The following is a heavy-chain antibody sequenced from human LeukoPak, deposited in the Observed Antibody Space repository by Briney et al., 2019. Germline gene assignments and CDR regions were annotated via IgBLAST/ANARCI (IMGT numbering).Heavy chain of an antibody. CDR3: AREGCSSAACYGIDLDY. CDR2: INPSGGST. Sequence: ASVKVSCKASGYTFTSYYMHWVRQAPGQGLEWMGIINPSGGSTSYAQKFQGRVTMTRDTSASTVYMELSSLRSEDTAVYYCAREGCSSAACYGIDLDYWGQGTLVTVSS. CDR1: GYTFTSYY. J-gene: IGHJ4*02. V-gene: IGHV1-46*01. D-gene: IGHD2-2*01.